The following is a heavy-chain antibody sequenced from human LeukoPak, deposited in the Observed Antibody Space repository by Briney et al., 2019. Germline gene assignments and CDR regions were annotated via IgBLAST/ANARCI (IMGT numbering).Heavy chain of an antibody. CDR3: ARQYCSSTSCYTRGGDFDY. CDR1: RFTFSSYA. D-gene: IGHD2-2*02. CDR2: ISYDGSNK. V-gene: IGHV3-30*04. J-gene: IGHJ4*02. Sequence: GGSLRLSCAASRFTFSSYAMHWVRQAPGKGLEWVAVISYDGSNKYYADSVKGRFTISRDNSKNTLYLQMNSLRAEDTAVYYCARQYCSSTSCYTRGGDFDYWGQGTLVTVSS.